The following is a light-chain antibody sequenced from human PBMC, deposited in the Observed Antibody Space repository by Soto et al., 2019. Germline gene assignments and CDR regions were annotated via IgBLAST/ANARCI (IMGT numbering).Light chain of an antibody. CDR2: EAS. Sequence: DIQMTQSPSTLSASVGDRVTITCRANQSISTWLAWYQQKPGKAPKPLIYEASTLESGVPSRFSAGGSGADFTLIISSLQPDDFATYYCQQYNSSPLTFGGGTKVEIK. CDR1: QSISTW. CDR3: QQYNSSPLT. V-gene: IGKV1-5*01. J-gene: IGKJ4*02.